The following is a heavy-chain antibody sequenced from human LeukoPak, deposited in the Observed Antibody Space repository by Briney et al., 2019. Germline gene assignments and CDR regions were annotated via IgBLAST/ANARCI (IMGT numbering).Heavy chain of an antibody. CDR2: IYTSGST. D-gene: IGHD5-18*01. CDR1: GGSISSYY. V-gene: IGHV4-4*07. Sequence: ETLSLTCTVSGGSISSYYWSWIRQPAGKGLEWIGRIYTSGSTNYNPSLTSRVTMSVDTSKNQFSLKLSSVTAADTAVYYCARDPNTAMVSNWFDPWGQGTLVTVSS. CDR3: ARDPNTAMVSNWFDP. J-gene: IGHJ5*02.